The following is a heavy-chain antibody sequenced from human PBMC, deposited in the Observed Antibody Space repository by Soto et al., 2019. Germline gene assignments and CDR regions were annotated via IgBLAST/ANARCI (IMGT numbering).Heavy chain of an antibody. V-gene: IGHV1-18*01. Sequence: ASVKVSCKASGYTFTSYGISWVRQAPGQGLEWMGWISAYNGNTNYAQKLQGRVTMTTDTSTSTAYMELRSLRSDDTAVYYCARVPGYCSSTSCYHDYWGQGTLVTLSS. D-gene: IGHD2-2*01. CDR1: GYTFTSYG. CDR3: ARVPGYCSSTSCYHDY. CDR2: ISAYNGNT. J-gene: IGHJ4*02.